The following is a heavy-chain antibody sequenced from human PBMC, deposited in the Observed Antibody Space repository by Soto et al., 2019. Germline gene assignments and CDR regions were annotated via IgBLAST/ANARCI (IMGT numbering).Heavy chain of an antibody. CDR2: VSHDEGVR. V-gene: IGHV3-30*03. CDR3: VRGGEIVTST. CDR1: GFRFNTIG. J-gene: IGHJ4*02. Sequence: QLRLEESGGGLVQPGSSLRLSCSASGFRFNTIGMHWVRQAPGKGLEWVAVVSHDEGVRYYADSVKGRFTISRDNPRNTLYLQMNSLRVEDTAVYFCVRGGEIVTSTGGLGTLVTVSS. D-gene: IGHD2-21*02.